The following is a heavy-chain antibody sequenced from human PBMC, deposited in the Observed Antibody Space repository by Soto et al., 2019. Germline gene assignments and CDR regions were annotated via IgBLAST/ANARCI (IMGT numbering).Heavy chain of an antibody. CDR2: IYYSGST. D-gene: IGHD3-22*01. Sequence: TSETLSLTCTVSGGSISSGDYYWSWIRQPPGKGLEWIGYIYYSGSTYYNPSLKSRVTISVDTSKNQFSLKLSSVTAADTAVYYCARERYYDSSGSPGPNWFDPWGQGTLVTVSS. V-gene: IGHV4-30-4*01. CDR3: ARERYYDSSGSPGPNWFDP. CDR1: GGSISSGDYY. J-gene: IGHJ5*02.